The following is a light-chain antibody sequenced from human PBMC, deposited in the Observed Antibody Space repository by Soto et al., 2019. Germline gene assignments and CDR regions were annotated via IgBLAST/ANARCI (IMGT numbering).Light chain of an antibody. J-gene: IGLJ2*01. V-gene: IGLV2-14*03. Sequence: QSVLTQPASVSGSPGQSITISCTGTSSDVGGYNYVSWYQKHPGKAPKVMIYDVSKRPSGVSNRFSGSKSGNTASLTISGLQVEDEADYYCSSYTSSSTRVVFGGGTKLTVL. CDR3: SSYTSSSTRVV. CDR2: DVS. CDR1: SSDVGGYNY.